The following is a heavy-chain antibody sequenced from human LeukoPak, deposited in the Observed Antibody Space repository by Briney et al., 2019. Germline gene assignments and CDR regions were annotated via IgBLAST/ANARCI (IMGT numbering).Heavy chain of an antibody. J-gene: IGHJ4*02. CDR2: ISYDGSNK. CDR3: AREPTYTSSWYTSCDY. Sequence: GGSLRLSCAASGFTFSSYAMHWVRQAPGKGLEGGAVISYDGSNKYYADSVKGRFTISRDNSKNTLYLQMNSLRAEDTAVYYCAREPTYTSSWYTSCDYWGQGTLVTVSS. V-gene: IGHV3-30*04. CDR1: GFTFSSYA. D-gene: IGHD6-13*01.